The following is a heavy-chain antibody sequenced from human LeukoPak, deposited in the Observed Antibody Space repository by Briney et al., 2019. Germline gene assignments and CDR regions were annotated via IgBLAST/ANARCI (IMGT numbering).Heavy chain of an antibody. CDR3: ARDRGYDYVWGSYPEYFQH. D-gene: IGHD3-16*01. V-gene: IGHV3-48*04. Sequence: GGSLRLSCAASGFTFSSYSMNWVRQAPGKGLEWVSYISSSSSTIYYADSVKGRFTISRDNAKNSLYLQMNSLRAEDTAVYYCARDRGYDYVWGSYPEYFQHWGQGTLVTVSS. J-gene: IGHJ1*01. CDR1: GFTFSSYS. CDR2: ISSSSSTI.